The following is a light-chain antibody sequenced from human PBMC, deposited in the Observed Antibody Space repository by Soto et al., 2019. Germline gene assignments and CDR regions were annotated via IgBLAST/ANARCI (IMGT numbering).Light chain of an antibody. J-gene: IGKJ4*01. CDR3: QKYDSVPLT. V-gene: IGKV1-27*01. CDR2: AAS. CDR1: QGINNF. Sequence: DIQMTQSPSSLSASVGDRVTITCRASQGINNFVAWYQQKPGEVPKLLIYAASTLKSGVPSRFSGSGFGTEFLLTISSLEPEDVATYYCQKYDSVPLTFGGGTRVEIK.